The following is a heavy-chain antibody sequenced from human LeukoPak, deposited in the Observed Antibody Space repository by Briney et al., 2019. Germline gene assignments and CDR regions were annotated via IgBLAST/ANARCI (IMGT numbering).Heavy chain of an antibody. CDR2: IHPGDSDT. V-gene: IGHV5-51*01. D-gene: IGHD5-18*01. CDR1: GYSFTSYS. J-gene: IGHJ4*02. CDR3: ASTRSWHRYGYGY. Sequence: GESLKISCKASGYSFTSYSIGWVRQLPGKGLEWMGIIHPGDSDTRYSPSFEGQVTISADKYISTAYLQWSFLTAAPTAMFYCASTRSWHRYGYGYWGQGTLVTVSS.